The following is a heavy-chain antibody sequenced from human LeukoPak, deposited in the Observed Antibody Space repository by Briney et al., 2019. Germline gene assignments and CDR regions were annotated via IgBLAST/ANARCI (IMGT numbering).Heavy chain of an antibody. Sequence: SETLSLTCTVPGGSISSYYWSWIRQPPGKGLEWIGYIYYSGSTNYNPSLKSRVTISVDTSKNQFSLKLSSVTAADTAVYYCARDSYPNDAFDIWGQGTMVTVSS. V-gene: IGHV4-59*01. CDR1: GGSISSYY. CDR2: IYYSGST. CDR3: ARDSYPNDAFDI. J-gene: IGHJ3*02.